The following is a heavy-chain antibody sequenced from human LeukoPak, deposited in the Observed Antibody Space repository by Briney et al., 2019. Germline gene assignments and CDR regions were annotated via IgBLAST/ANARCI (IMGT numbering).Heavy chain of an antibody. V-gene: IGHV3-7*03. CDR1: GFNFGNHW. J-gene: IGHJ5*02. CDR3: AKAVSGYPNWFDP. Sequence: GGSLRLSCAASGFNFGNHWMDWVRQAPGQGLEWVANIKEDGTLAYYADSVRGRFSISRDNTRNSLFLQMNSLRAEDTAVYYCAKAVSGYPNWFDPWGQGTLVTVSS. CDR2: IKEDGTLA. D-gene: IGHD3-3*01.